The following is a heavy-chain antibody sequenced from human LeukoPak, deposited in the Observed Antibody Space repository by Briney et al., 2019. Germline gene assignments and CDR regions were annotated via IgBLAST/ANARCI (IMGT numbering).Heavy chain of an antibody. CDR1: GXXXXSYA. D-gene: IGHD2-8*01. Sequence: ASVKVSCKASGXXXXSYAISWVRQAPXXXXEWMGRIIPILGIANYAQKFQGRVTITADKSTSTAYMELSSLRSEDTAVYYCARGLSGMDVWGQGTTVTVSS. CDR3: ARGLSGMDV. J-gene: IGHJ6*02. V-gene: IGHV1-69*04. CDR2: IIPILGIA.